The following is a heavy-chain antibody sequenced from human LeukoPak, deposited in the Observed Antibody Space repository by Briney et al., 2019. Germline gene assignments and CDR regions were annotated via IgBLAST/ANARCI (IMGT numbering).Heavy chain of an antibody. CDR1: GYTFTGYY. D-gene: IGHD2-15*01. CDR2: INPNSGGT. CDR3: ARSSYCSGGSCYGRLSDY. V-gene: IGHV1-2*02. J-gene: IGHJ4*02. Sequence: GASVKVSCKASGYTFTGYYMHWVRQAPGQGLEWMGWINPNSGGTNYAQKFQGRVTMTRDTSISTACMELSRLRSDDTAVYYCARSSYCSGGSCYGRLSDYWGQGTLVTVSS.